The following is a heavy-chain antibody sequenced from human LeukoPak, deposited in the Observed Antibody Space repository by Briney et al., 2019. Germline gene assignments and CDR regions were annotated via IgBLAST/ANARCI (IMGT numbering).Heavy chain of an antibody. CDR2: IYYSGST. D-gene: IGHD3-10*01. Sequence: SETLSLTCTVSGGSVSSGSYYWSWIRQPPGKGLKWIGYIYYSGSTNYNPSLKSRVTISVDTSKNQFSLKLSSVTAADTAVYYCAREYYYGSFDYWGQGTLVTVSS. CDR3: AREYYYGSFDY. J-gene: IGHJ4*02. V-gene: IGHV4-61*01. CDR1: GGSVSSGSYY.